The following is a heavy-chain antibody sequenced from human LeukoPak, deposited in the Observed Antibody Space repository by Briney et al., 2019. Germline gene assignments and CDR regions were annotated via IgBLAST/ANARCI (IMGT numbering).Heavy chain of an antibody. D-gene: IGHD1-26*01. J-gene: IGHJ4*02. CDR1: GGSISSYY. CDR3: ARQSARLFTYSRSFHLDH. V-gene: IGHV4-59*08. CDR2: IYYSGST. Sequence: PSETLSLTCTVSGGSISSYYWSWIRQPPGRGLEWIGNIYYSGSTNYNPSLKSRVTISIDTSKNQFSLKLSSVTAADTAVYYGARQSARLFTYSRSFHLDHWGQGTLVTVSS.